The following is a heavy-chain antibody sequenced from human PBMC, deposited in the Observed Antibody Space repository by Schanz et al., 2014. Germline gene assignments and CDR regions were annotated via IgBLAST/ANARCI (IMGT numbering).Heavy chain of an antibody. D-gene: IGHD6-13*01. CDR3: AREEGWGIAASCPKHYYYGMDV. CDR2: ISSSSSYI. CDR1: GFTFSSYS. Sequence: EVQLVESGGGLVKPGGSLRLSCAASGFTFSSYSMNWVRQAPGKGLEWVSSISSSSSYIYYADSVKGRFTISRDNAKNSLYLQMNSLRAEDTAVYYCAREEGWGIAASCPKHYYYGMDVWGQGTTVTVSS. J-gene: IGHJ6*02. V-gene: IGHV3-21*01.